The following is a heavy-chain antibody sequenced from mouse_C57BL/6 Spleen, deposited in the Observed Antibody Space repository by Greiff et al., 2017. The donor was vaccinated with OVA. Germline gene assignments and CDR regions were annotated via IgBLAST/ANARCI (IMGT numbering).Heavy chain of an antibody. CDR2: IDPSDSYT. CDR1: GYTFTSYW. V-gene: IGHV1-59*01. D-gene: IGHD1-1*01. Sequence: QVQLQQPGAELVRPGTSVKLSCKASGYTFTSYWMHWVKQRPGQGLEWIGVIDPSDSYTNYNQKFKGKATLTVDTSSSTAYMQLSSLTSEASAVYYCARSEDYYGSSYDSAMDYWGQGTSVTVSS. J-gene: IGHJ4*01. CDR3: ARSEDYYGSSYDSAMDY.